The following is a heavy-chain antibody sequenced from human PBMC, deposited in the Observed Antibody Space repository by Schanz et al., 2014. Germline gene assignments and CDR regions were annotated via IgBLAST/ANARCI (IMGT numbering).Heavy chain of an antibody. CDR3: ARVGRSSSSPHGSSGDY. J-gene: IGHJ4*02. Sequence: QVQLQESGPGLVRPSQTLSLTCTVSGDSISSGSYYWSWIRQHPGKGLEWIGYIYFNGITYYKPSLKARLIISVDTSKNQFSLKLSPVTAADTAVYYCARVGRSSSSPHGSSGDYWGQGTLVTVSS. V-gene: IGHV4-31*03. D-gene: IGHD6-6*01. CDR2: IYFNGIT. CDR1: GDSISSGSYY.